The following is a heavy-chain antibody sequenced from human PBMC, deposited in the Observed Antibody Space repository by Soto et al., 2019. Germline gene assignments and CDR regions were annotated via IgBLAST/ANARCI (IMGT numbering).Heavy chain of an antibody. D-gene: IGHD6-13*01. CDR2: IYHSGTT. CDR1: GYSISSGYY. Sequence: PSETLSLTCVVSGYSISSGYYWGWIRQPPGKGLEWIGSIYHSGTTYYNPSPKSRVTISLDTSRNQCSLKLTSVAAADTAVYYCARSLLTSSWYAGSWGQGTLVTVSS. V-gene: IGHV4-38-2*01. CDR3: ARSLLTSSWYAGS. J-gene: IGHJ5*02.